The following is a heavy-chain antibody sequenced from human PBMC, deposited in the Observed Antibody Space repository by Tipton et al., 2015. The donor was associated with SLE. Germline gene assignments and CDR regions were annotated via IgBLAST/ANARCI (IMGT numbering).Heavy chain of an antibody. J-gene: IGHJ4*02. CDR1: GNAIVNDHHH. D-gene: IGHD2-8*02. CDR2: VYYSGST. V-gene: IGHV4-39*07. CDR3: ARSPRVLVVYAPRGFDY. Sequence: GLVKPSETLSLSCSVSGNAIVNDHHHWVWIRQTPGKGLEWIGNVYYSGSTYYNPSLKSRVTISVDTSKNQFSLKLSSVTAADTAVYYCARSPRVLVVYAPRGFDYWGQGTLVTVSS.